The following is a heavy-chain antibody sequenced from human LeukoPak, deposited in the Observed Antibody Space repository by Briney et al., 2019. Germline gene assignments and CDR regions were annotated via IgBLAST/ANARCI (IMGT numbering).Heavy chain of an antibody. Sequence: SETLSLTCAVYGGSFSGYYWSWIRQPPGKGLEWIGEINHSGSTNYNPSLKSRVTISVDTSKNQFSLKLSSVTAADTAVYYCAGGVLLWFGDYYGMDVWGQGTTVTVSS. CDR1: GGSFSGYY. V-gene: IGHV4-34*01. J-gene: IGHJ6*02. D-gene: IGHD3-10*01. CDR3: AGGVLLWFGDYYGMDV. CDR2: INHSGST.